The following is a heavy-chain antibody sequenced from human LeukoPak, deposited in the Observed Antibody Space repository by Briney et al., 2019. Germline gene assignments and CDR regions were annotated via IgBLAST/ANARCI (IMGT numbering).Heavy chain of an antibody. CDR3: ARLDELVEDRWYFDV. V-gene: IGHV4-34*01. J-gene: IGHJ2*01. CDR1: SGSFSNYY. Sequence: SETLSLTCAVYSGSFSNYYWSWVRQAPGKGLEWIGEITRSGHTNYNPSLKSRVSISVDTSKKQVSLRLTSATAADTAVHYCARLDELVEDRWYFDVWGRGTLVTVSS. D-gene: IGHD2-15*01. CDR2: ITRSGHT.